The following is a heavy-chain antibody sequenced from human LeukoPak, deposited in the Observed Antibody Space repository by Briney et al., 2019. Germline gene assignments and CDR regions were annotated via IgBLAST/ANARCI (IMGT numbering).Heavy chain of an antibody. V-gene: IGHV1-69*05. D-gene: IGHD3-22*01. J-gene: IGHJ3*02. CDR2: IIPIFGTA. Sequence: SVKVSCKASGYTFTSYGISWVRQAPGQGLEWMGGIIPIFGTANYAQKFQGRVTITTDESTSTAYMELSSLRSEDTAVYYCARDSSGYYTSGAFDIWGQGTMVTVSS. CDR1: GYTFTSYG. CDR3: ARDSSGYYTSGAFDI.